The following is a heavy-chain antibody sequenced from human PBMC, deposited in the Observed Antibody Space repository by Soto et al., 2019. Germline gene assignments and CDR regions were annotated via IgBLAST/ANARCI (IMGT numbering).Heavy chain of an antibody. CDR1: GFTFRSYS. V-gene: IGHV3-48*01. CDR3: ARGPRGYSYGFFSGINYFDY. CDR2: ISSSSSTI. Sequence: GGSLRLSCAASGFTFRSYSMNWVRQAPGKGLEGVSYISSSSSTIYYADTVKGRFTISRDNAKNSLYLQMNSLRAEDTAVYYCARGPRGYSYGFFSGINYFDYWGQGTLVTVSS. J-gene: IGHJ4*02. D-gene: IGHD5-18*01.